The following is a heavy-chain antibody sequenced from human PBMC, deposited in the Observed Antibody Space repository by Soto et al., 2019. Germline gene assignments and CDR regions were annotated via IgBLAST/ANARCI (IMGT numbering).Heavy chain of an antibody. V-gene: IGHV4-4*02. D-gene: IGHD4-17*01. CDR3: VHHGGDPYYHDF. J-gene: IGHJ4*02. CDR2: IYYSGST. Sequence: SETLSLTCAVSGGSRSSSSWWSFVRQPPGKALEWLGEIYYSGSTKYNPSLNSRVTISADQSKNDFSLRLSSVTAADTAVYYCVHHGGDPYYHDFWGQGMLVTVSS. CDR1: GGSRSSSSW.